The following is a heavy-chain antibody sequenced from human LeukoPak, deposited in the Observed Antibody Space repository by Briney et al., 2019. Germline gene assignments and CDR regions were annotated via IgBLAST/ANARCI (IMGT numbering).Heavy chain of an antibody. CDR3: ARHGLPAVVVVAATDNWFDP. CDR2: IYTSGST. D-gene: IGHD2-15*01. CDR1: GGSITTSSYY. V-gene: IGHV4-61*05. Sequence: SETLSLTCTASGGSITTSSYYWAWIRQPPGKGLEWIGYIYTSGSTNYNPSLKSRVTISVDTSKNQFSLKLSSVTAADTAVYYCARHGLPAVVVVAATDNWFDPWGQGTLVTVSS. J-gene: IGHJ5*02.